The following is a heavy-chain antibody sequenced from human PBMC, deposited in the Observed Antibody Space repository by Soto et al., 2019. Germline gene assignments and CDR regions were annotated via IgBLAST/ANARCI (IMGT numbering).Heavy chain of an antibody. CDR2: ISYDGSNK. CDR1: GFTFSSYG. V-gene: IGHV3-30*18. D-gene: IGHD3-22*01. J-gene: IGHJ4*02. Sequence: GGSLRLSCAASGFTFSSYGMHWVRQAPGKGLEWVAVISYDGSNKYYADSVKGRFTISRDNSKNTLYLQMNSLRAEDTAVYYCAKAPWGYYDSSGYYPPFDYWGQGTLVTVSS. CDR3: AKAPWGYYDSSGYYPPFDY.